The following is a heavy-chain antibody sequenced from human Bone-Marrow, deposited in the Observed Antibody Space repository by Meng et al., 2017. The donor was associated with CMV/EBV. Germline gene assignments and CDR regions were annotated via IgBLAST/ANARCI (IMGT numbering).Heavy chain of an antibody. J-gene: IGHJ3*02. CDR3: AFGYCSSTSCPWAFDI. D-gene: IGHD2-2*01. CDR2: IYYSGST. Sequence: SETLSLTCTVSGGSISSSSYYWGWIRQPPGKGLEWIGRIYYSGSTYYNPSLKSRVTISVDTSKNQFSLKLRSVTAADTAVYYCAFGYCSSTSCPWAFDIWGQGTMVTVSS. CDR1: GGSISSSSYY. V-gene: IGHV4-39*07.